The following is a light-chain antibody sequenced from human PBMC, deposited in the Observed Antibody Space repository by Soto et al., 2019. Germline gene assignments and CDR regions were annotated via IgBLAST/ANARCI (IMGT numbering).Light chain of an antibody. CDR3: QQYDNLLFT. J-gene: IGKJ3*01. CDR1: HDISNY. Sequence: DIQMTQSPASLSASVGDRVTITCQASHDISNYLNWYQQKPGEAPKLLFYDASNLETGVPSRFSGSGSGTDFTFTISSLQPEDFATYYCQQYDNLLFTFGPGTKADVQ. CDR2: DAS. V-gene: IGKV1-33*01.